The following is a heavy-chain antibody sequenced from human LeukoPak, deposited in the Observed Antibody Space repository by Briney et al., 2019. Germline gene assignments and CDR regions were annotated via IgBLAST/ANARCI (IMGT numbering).Heavy chain of an antibody. D-gene: IGHD6-13*01. J-gene: IGHJ4*02. Sequence: PSETLSLTCTVSGGSISSYYWSWIRQPPGKGLEWIGYIYYSGSTNYNPSLKSRVTISVDTSKNQFSLKLSSVTAADTAVYYCARHQAPSSSWPVPFDYWGQGTLVTVSS. CDR3: ARHQAPSSSWPVPFDY. CDR2: IYYSGST. V-gene: IGHV4-59*08. CDR1: GGSISSYY.